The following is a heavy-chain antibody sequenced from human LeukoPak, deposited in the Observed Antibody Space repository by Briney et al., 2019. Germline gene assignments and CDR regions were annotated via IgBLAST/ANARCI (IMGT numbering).Heavy chain of an antibody. J-gene: IGHJ4*02. CDR3: AKRLGEQGTVITGGYFDN. CDR1: GFTFSSYA. CDR2: ISDSGSST. Sequence: GGSLRLSCAASGFTFSSYAMSWVRQAPGKGLEWVSAISDSGSSTYYADSVKGRFTISRDNSKNTLYLQMNSLRAEDTALYYCAKRLGEQGTVITGGYFDNWGQGILVTVSS. V-gene: IGHV3-23*01. D-gene: IGHD4-23*01.